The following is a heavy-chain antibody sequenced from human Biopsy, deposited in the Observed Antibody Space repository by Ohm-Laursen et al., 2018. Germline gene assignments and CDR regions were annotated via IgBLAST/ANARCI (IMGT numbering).Heavy chain of an antibody. J-gene: IGHJ3*02. CDR3: AKDRHIVVVTDRQIGAFDI. CDR1: RFTFSSDA. V-gene: IGHV3-23*01. D-gene: IGHD2-21*02. Sequence: GSLRLSCAASRFTFSSDAMSWVRQAPGKGLEWVSAISGSSTSYYADSVKGRFTISRDNSKNTLYLQMNGLRAEDTAVYFCAKDRHIVVVTDRQIGAFDIWGQGTMVTVSP. CDR2: ISGSSTS.